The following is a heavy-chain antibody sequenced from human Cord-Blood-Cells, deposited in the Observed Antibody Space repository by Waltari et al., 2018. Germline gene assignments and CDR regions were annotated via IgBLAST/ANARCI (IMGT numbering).Heavy chain of an antibody. D-gene: IGHD6-19*01. CDR3: ARPSGLYSSGWYYFDY. CDR2: INHSGST. V-gene: IGHV4-34*01. CDR1: GGSFSGYY. J-gene: IGHJ4*02. Sequence: QVQLQQWGAGLLKPSETLSLTCAVYGGSFSGYYWSWIRQPPGKGLEWIGEINHSGSTTYHPALKVRVTISVAPSKNQFTLNLSSVTAAYTAVYYCARPSGLYSSGWYYFDYWGQGTLVTVSS.